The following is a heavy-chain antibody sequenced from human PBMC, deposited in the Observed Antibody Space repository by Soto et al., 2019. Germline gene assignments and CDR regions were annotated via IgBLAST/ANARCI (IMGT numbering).Heavy chain of an antibody. CDR3: ARDWEFGY. D-gene: IGHD3-10*01. CDR1: GYTFSSYY. J-gene: IGHJ4*02. CDR2: INPSGDST. Sequence: QVQLVQSGAEVKKPGASVKVSCKASGYTFSSYYMHWVRQAPGQGLEWMGVINPSGDSTTYAQRFQGRVSMPKYTSTSTRYMELSSLRSDDTAVYYFARDWEFGYWGQGTLVPVSS. V-gene: IGHV1-46*01.